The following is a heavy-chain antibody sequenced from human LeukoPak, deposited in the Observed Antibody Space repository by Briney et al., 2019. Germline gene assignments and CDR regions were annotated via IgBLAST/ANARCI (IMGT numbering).Heavy chain of an antibody. V-gene: IGHV4-59*13. J-gene: IGHJ5*02. D-gene: IGHD3-22*01. Sequence: SETLSLTFTVSGGSITNFYWGWIRQPPGTGLQWVGYILYTGITSYNPSLKSRLTLSVDTSIHQFSLTLTSVTAADTATYYCVRYLSSGLDLWGPGTPVTVSS. CDR1: GGSITNFY. CDR3: VRYLSSGLDL. CDR2: ILYTGIT.